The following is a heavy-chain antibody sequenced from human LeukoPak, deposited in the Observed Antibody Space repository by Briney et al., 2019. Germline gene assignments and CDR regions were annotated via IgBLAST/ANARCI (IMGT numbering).Heavy chain of an antibody. CDR3: AREHCSGGSCYSIYYYYYMDV. Sequence: SETLSLTCIVSGYSISNGYYWGWIRQSPGKGLEWIGSIYYSGSTYYNPSLKSRVTISVDTSKNQFSLKLSSVTAADTAVYYCAREHCSGGSCYSIYYYYYMDVWGKGTTVTVSS. D-gene: IGHD2-15*01. V-gene: IGHV4-38-2*02. CDR1: GYSISNGYY. J-gene: IGHJ6*03. CDR2: IYYSGST.